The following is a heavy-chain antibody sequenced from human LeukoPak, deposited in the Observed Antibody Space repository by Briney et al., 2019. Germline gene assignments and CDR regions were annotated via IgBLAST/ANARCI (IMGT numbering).Heavy chain of an antibody. Sequence: SETLSLTCSVSGGSFSSYFWSWVRQPAGKGLEWIGRIYPSGSTNYNPSLKSRVTISVDTSKNQFSLRLSSVTAADTAVYYCAREAETLRFSEWISHGVPSWFDPWGKGTLVTVSS. CDR3: AREAETLRFSEWISHGVPSWFDP. CDR2: IYPSGST. J-gene: IGHJ5*02. V-gene: IGHV4-4*07. CDR1: GGSFSSYF. D-gene: IGHD3-3*01.